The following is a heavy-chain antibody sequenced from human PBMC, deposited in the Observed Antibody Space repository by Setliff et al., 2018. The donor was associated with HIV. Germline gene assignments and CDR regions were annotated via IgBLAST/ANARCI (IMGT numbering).Heavy chain of an antibody. Sequence: SETLSLTCTVSGGSINSTPYNWGWIRQPPGKGLEWVGSLFSRGTTYYHPSLKSRVTISLDTSQNHFSLKLTSVTAADTAVYYCARLEYYYYMDVWGNGTTVTAP. CDR1: GGSINSTPYN. J-gene: IGHJ6*03. CDR2: LFSRGTT. V-gene: IGHV4-39*02. CDR3: ARLEYYYYMDV.